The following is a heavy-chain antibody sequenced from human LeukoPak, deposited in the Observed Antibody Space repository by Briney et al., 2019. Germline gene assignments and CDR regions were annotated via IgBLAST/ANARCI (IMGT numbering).Heavy chain of an antibody. CDR3: ARDITSSGDV. CDR1: GFTFNTYG. CDR2: IKQDGSEK. Sequence: PGGSLRLSCAASGFTFNTYGIHWVRQAPGKGLEWVANIKQDGSEKYYVDSVKGRFTISRDNAKNSLYLQMNSLRAEDTAVYYCARDITSSGDVWGKGTTVTISS. J-gene: IGHJ6*04. D-gene: IGHD6-19*01. V-gene: IGHV3-7*01.